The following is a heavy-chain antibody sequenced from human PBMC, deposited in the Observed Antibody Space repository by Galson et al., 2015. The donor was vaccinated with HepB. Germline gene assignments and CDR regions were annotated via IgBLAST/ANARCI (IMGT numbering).Heavy chain of an antibody. J-gene: IGHJ6*02. D-gene: IGHD6-13*01. CDR3: TRDRGDVAAAGEGYYYYYYGMGV. CDR2: IRSKAYGGTT. CDR1: GFTFGDYA. Sequence: SLRLSCAASGFTFGDYAMSWVRQAPGKGLEWVGFIRSKAYGGTTEYAASVKGRFTISRDDSKSIAYLQMNSLKTEDTAVYYCTRDRGDVAAAGEGYYYYYYGMGVWGQGTTVTVSS. V-gene: IGHV3-49*04.